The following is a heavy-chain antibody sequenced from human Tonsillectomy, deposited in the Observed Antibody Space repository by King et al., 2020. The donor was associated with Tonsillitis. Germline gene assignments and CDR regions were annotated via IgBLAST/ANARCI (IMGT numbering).Heavy chain of an antibody. CDR1: GFTFSSYP. V-gene: IGHV3-64*01. Sequence: VQLVESGGGLVQPGGSLRLSCAASGFTFSSYPMHWVRQAPGKGLEYVSTISGNGLSTYYANSVKGRFTISRDNSKNTLYLQMGSLRAEDMAVYYCARDFSSSWSNWFDPWGQGTLVTVSS. D-gene: IGHD6-13*01. J-gene: IGHJ5*02. CDR2: ISGNGLST. CDR3: ARDFSSSWSNWFDP.